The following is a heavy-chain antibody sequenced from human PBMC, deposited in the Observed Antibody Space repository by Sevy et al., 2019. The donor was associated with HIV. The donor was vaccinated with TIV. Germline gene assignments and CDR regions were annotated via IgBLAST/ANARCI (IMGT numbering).Heavy chain of an antibody. V-gene: IGHV3-23*01. CDR1: GFTFSSYA. CDR3: AKILYYYDSSGYYTDY. D-gene: IGHD3-22*01. J-gene: IGHJ4*02. CDR2: ISGSGGST. Sequence: GGSLRLSCAAPGFTFSSYAMSWVRQAPGKGLEWVSAISGSGGSTYYADSVKGRFTISRDNSKNTLYLQMNSLRAEDTAVYYCAKILYYYDSSGYYTDYWGQGTLVTVSS.